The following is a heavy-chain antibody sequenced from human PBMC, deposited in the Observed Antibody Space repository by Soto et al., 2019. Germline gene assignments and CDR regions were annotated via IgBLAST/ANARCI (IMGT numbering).Heavy chain of an antibody. J-gene: IGHJ4*02. V-gene: IGHV1-8*02. D-gene: IGHD2-15*01. Sequence: VKVSCKASGYTFNTYNMYWVRQATGQGLEWMGWMNPNSGNTGYAQKFQGRVTMTRNTSISTAYMELSSLRSEDTAVYYCARGLLGYCSGGSCYSGGDYWGQGTLVTVSS. CDR1: GYTFNTYN. CDR3: ARGLLGYCSGGSCYSGGDY. CDR2: MNPNSGNT.